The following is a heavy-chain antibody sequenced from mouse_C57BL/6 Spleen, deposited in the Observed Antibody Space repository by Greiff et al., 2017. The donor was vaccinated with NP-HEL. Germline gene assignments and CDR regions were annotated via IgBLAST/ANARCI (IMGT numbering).Heavy chain of an antibody. Sequence: VQLQQSGAELVRPGPSVKMSCKASGYTFTNYWIGWAKQRPGHGLEWIGDIYPGGGYTNYNEKFKGKATLTADKSSSTAYMQFSSLTSEDSAIYYCARYNYDGPWFAYWGQGTLVTVSA. D-gene: IGHD2-12*01. J-gene: IGHJ3*01. CDR3: ARYNYDGPWFAY. CDR1: GYTFTNYW. V-gene: IGHV1-63*01. CDR2: IYPGGGYT.